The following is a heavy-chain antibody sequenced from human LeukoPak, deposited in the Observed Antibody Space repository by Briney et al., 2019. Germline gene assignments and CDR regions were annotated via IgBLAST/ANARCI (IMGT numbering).Heavy chain of an antibody. J-gene: IGHJ4*02. Sequence: PSETLSLTCTVSGGSISSYYWSWIQQPPGKGLEWVGYIYYSGSTNYNPSLKSRVTISVDTSKNQFSLKLSSVTAADTAVYYCARGGSDSYGPTSPLDYWGQGTLVTVSS. D-gene: IGHD5-18*01. CDR3: ARGGSDSYGPTSPLDY. CDR2: IYYSGST. CDR1: GGSISSYY. V-gene: IGHV4-59*08.